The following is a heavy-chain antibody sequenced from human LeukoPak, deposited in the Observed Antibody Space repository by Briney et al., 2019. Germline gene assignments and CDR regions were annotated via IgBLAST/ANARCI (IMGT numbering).Heavy chain of an antibody. CDR2: IYSSGST. J-gene: IGHJ6*04. Sequence: SETLSLTCTVSGGSITTSTYYWAWIRQPPGKGLEWIGSIYSSGSTYYNPSLKSRVTISVNTSKNQFSLNLSSVTAADTAVYYCARDRKYYYHMDVWGKGTTVTVSS. D-gene: IGHD1-14*01. V-gene: IGHV4-39*07. CDR1: GGSITTSTYY. CDR3: ARDRKYYYHMDV.